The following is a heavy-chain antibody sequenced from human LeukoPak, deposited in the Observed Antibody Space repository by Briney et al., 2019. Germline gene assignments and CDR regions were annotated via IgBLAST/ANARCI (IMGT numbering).Heavy chain of an antibody. D-gene: IGHD3-10*01. V-gene: IGHV4-30-2*01. CDR3: ARSFGELYGFDY. J-gene: IGHJ4*02. CDR2: IYHSGST. CDR1: GGSVSSGSYY. Sequence: SETLSLTCTVSGGSVSSGSYYWSWIRQPPGKGLEWIGYIYHSGSTYYNPSLKSRVTISVDRSKNQFSLKLSSVTAADTAVYYCARSFGELYGFDYWGQGTLVTVSS.